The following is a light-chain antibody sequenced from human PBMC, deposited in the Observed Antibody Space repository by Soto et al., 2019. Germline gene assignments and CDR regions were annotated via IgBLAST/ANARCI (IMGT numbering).Light chain of an antibody. CDR2: GAS. V-gene: IGKV3-20*01. J-gene: IGKJ1*01. CDR1: QSVSSTS. Sequence: EIVLTQSPGTLSFSPGERATLSCRASQSVSSTSLAWYQQKPGQAPRLLIYGASNRATGIPDRFSGSGSGTDFTLTISRLELEDFAVYYCQQYDGSPQWTFGLGTKVDIK. CDR3: QQYDGSPQWT.